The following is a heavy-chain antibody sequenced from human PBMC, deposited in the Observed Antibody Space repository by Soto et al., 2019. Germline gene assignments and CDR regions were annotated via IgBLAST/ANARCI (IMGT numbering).Heavy chain of an antibody. D-gene: IGHD6-13*01. CDR3: ARHLSVSREAASLI. J-gene: IGHJ3*02. Sequence: GESLKISCKGSGYSFTTYWIGWVRQMPGKGLEWMGIIYPGDSDTRYSPSFQGQVNISADKSISTAYLQWSSLKASDTAMYYCARHLSVSREAASLIWGQGTMVTVSS. CDR2: IYPGDSDT. CDR1: GYSFTTYW. V-gene: IGHV5-51*01.